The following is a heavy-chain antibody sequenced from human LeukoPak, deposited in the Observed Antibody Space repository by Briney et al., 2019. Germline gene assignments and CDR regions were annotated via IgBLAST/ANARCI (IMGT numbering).Heavy chain of an antibody. J-gene: IGHJ6*02. Sequence: PRGSLRLSCAASGFTFSSYAMSWVRQAPGKGLEWVSAISGSGGSTYYADSVKGRFTISRDNSKNTLYLQMNSLRAEDTAVYYCAKDSDSSGYSPYGMDVWGQGTTVTVSS. CDR3: AKDSDSSGYSPYGMDV. CDR2: ISGSGGST. V-gene: IGHV3-23*01. CDR1: GFTFSSYA. D-gene: IGHD3-22*01.